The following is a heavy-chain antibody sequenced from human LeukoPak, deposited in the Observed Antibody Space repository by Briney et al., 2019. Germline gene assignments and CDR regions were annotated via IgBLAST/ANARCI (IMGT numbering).Heavy chain of an antibody. CDR1: GFTFSSYS. D-gene: IGHD7-27*01. Sequence: PGGSLRLSCAASGFTFSSYSMNWVRQAPGKGLEWVSYIRSSSSIIYYADSVKGRFTISRDNAKNSLYLQMNSLRAEDTAVYYCARDLGIPAIDYWGQGNLVTVSS. CDR2: IRSSSSII. CDR3: ARDLGIPAIDY. V-gene: IGHV3-48*01. J-gene: IGHJ4*02.